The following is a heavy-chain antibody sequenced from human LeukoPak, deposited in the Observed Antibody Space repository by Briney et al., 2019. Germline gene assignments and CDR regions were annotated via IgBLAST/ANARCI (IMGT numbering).Heavy chain of an antibody. CDR3: AGDFLYALDY. V-gene: IGHV3-48*02. D-gene: IGHD5/OR15-5a*01. CDR2: ISSTSSTI. J-gene: IGHJ4*02. Sequence: GGSLRLSCAASGFTFSSYSMNWVRQAPGKGLEWVSYISSTSSTIYDADSVKGRFTSSRDNAKNSLYLQMNSLRDEDTAVYYCAGDFLYALDYWGQGTLVTVSS. CDR1: GFTFSSYS.